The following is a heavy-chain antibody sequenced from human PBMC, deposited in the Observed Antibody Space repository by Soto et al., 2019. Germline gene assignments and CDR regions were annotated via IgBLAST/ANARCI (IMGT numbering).Heavy chain of an antibody. CDR2: ISYDGSNK. Sequence: SGGALRLSCAASGFTFSGDGMHWVRQAPGKGLEWVAVISYDGSNKYYADSVKGRFTISRDNSKNTLYLQMNSLRAEDTAVYYCAKELVPGYYYGMDVWGQGTTGTVSS. V-gene: IGHV3-30*18. CDR3: AKELVPGYYYGMDV. J-gene: IGHJ6*02. CDR1: GFTFSGDG. D-gene: IGHD6-6*01.